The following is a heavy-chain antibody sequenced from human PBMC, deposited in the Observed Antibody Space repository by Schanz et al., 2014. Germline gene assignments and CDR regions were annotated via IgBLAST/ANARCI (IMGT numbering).Heavy chain of an antibody. CDR1: GFSFGTYA. D-gene: IGHD3-10*01. J-gene: IGHJ3*02. CDR2: ISGTGGDDT. CDR3: AKGRFGELSAFDI. Sequence: EVHLLESGGGLVQPGGSLRLSCAASGFSFGTYAMSWVRQAPGKGLLWVSSISGTGGDDTYYADSVKGRFTISRDNSKNTLYLQRNSLRAEDTAVYYCAKGRFGELSAFDIWGQGTMVTVSS. V-gene: IGHV3-23*01.